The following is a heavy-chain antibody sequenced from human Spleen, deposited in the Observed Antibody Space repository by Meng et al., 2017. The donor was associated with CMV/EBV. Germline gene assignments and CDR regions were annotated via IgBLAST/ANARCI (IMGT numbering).Heavy chain of an antibody. V-gene: IGHV4-34*09. Sequence: QVQLQESGPGLVKPSQTLSLTCAVYGGSFSGYYWSWICQPPGKGLEWIGEINHSGSTNYNPSLKSRVTISVDTSKNQFSLKLSSVTAADTAVYYCVSYSSLLGWDYWGQGTLVTVSS. D-gene: IGHD6-13*01. CDR3: VSYSSLLGWDY. CDR2: INHSGST. CDR1: GGSFSGYY. J-gene: IGHJ4*02.